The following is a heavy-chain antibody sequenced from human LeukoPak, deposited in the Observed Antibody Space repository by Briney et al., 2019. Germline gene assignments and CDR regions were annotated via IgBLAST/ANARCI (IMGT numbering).Heavy chain of an antibody. J-gene: IGHJ4*02. V-gene: IGHV3-7*05. Sequence: GGSLRLSAAASGFSFYNYWMNWVRQAPGKGLKGVADIDRAGSGNHYVDSVKGRLTISRDNSKNTLYLQMNSLRAEDTAVYYCVGYTFRGRFDYWGQGTLVTVSS. CDR2: IDRAGSGN. CDR3: VGYTFRGRFDY. CDR1: GFSFYNYW. D-gene: IGHD5-24*01.